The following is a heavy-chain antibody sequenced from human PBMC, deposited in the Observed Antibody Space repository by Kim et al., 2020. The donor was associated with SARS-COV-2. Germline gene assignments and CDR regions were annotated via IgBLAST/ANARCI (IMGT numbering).Heavy chain of an antibody. CDR3: AKARDNDSSGFSPIIDY. CDR2: ISYDGSNK. J-gene: IGHJ4*02. D-gene: IGHD3-22*01. CDR1: GFTFSSYG. V-gene: IGHV3-30*18. Sequence: GGSLRLSCAASGFTFSSYGMHWVRQAPGKGLEWVAVISYDGSNKYYADSVKGRFTISRDNSKNTLYLQMNSLRAEDTAVYYCAKARDNDSSGFSPIIDYWGQGTLVTVSS.